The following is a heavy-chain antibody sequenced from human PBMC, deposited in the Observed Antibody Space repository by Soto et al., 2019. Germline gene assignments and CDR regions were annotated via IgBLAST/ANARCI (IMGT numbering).Heavy chain of an antibody. J-gene: IGHJ4*02. CDR3: ARRPGAGGIKGEYAEFDY. CDR2: IIPILGIA. D-gene: IGHD3-10*01. Sequence: XAPGQGLEWMGRIIPILGIANYAQKFQGRVTITADKSTSTAYMELSSLRSEDTAVYYCARRPGAGGIKGEYAEFDYWGQGTLVTVSS. V-gene: IGHV1-69*02.